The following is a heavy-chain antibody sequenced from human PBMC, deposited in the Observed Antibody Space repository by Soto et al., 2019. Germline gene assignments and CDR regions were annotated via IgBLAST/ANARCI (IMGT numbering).Heavy chain of an antibody. Sequence: QVQLVESGGGVVKPGTSLRLSCVTSGFSFSVFGMHWVRQFPGKGLEWVAVISNDASKRYYIDSVEGRFTISRDDSKNTLYQQMDSLRVDDTDGYYVAKEKVPYCDYWSRQRWFDPWGQGTPVTVSS. D-gene: IGHD3-3*01. CDR1: GFSFSVFG. CDR3: AKEKVPYCDYWSRQRWFDP. CDR2: ISNDASKR. J-gene: IGHJ5*02. V-gene: IGHV3-30*18.